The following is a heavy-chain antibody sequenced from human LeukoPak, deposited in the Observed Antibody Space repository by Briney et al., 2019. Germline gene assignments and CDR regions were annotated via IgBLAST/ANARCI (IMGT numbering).Heavy chain of an antibody. J-gene: IGHJ3*02. V-gene: IGHV3-74*01. CDR3: ARGYCSSTTCYNAFDI. CDR1: GFTFSKYW. D-gene: IGHD2-2*02. CDR2: INNDPSTP. Sequence: GGSLRLSCAASGFTFSKYWMYWVRQAPGKGVVGVSRINNDPSTPTYSDSVNGRFSLSSDNPKTTLYLQMNSLRAEDTAVYYCARGYCSSTTCYNAFDIWGQGTMVTVSS.